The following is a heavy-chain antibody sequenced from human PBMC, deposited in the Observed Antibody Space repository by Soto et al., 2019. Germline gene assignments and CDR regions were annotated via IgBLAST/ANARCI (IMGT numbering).Heavy chain of an antibody. J-gene: IGHJ4*02. CDR3: AKDTYYHDSSGYYVFDY. CDR1: GFTFSSYG. CDR2: ISYDGSNK. D-gene: IGHD3-22*01. V-gene: IGHV3-30*18. Sequence: QVQLVESGGGVVQPGRSLRLSCADSGFTFSSYGMHWVRQAPGNGLEWVAVISYDGSNKYYADSVKGRFTISRDNSKNTLYLQMNSLRAEDTAVYYCAKDTYYHDSSGYYVFDYWGQGTLVTVSS.